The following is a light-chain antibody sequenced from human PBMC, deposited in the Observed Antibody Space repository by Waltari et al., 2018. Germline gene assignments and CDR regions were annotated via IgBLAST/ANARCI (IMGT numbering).Light chain of an antibody. Sequence: EIVLTQSPATLSLSPGERDTLSCRASQSVSSYLAWYQQKPGQAPRLLIYDASNRATGLPARFSGSGSGTDFTLTISSLEPEDFAVYCCQQRSSWPLAFGGGTKVEIK. CDR2: DAS. CDR3: QQRSSWPLA. V-gene: IGKV3-11*01. J-gene: IGKJ4*01. CDR1: QSVSSY.